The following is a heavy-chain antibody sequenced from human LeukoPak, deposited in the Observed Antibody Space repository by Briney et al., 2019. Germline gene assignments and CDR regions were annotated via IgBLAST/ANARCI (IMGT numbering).Heavy chain of an antibody. D-gene: IGHD1-14*01. CDR2: SYSDMNT. V-gene: IGHV3-53*01. Sequence: PGGSLRLSRTASGFTLSNNYISWVPHAPGEGLEWVSISYSDMNTNYADSVKGRFTNSRDTSQNTLSLQMNSLRAEDTAVYYCVRKNRDFNAAFDIWGQGTVVTVSS. J-gene: IGHJ3*02. CDR1: GFTLSNNY. CDR3: VRKNRDFNAAFDI.